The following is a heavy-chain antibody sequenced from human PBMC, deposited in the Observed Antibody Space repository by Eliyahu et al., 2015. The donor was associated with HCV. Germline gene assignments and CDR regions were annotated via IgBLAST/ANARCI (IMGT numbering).Heavy chain of an antibody. Sequence: EVQLLESGGGLVQPGGSLRLSCAASGFTFSSYAMSWVRQAPGKGLEWVSVIYSGGSSTYYADSVKGRFTISRDNSKNTLYLQMNSLRAEDTAVYYCAKQTLNYWTGIDYWGQGTLVTVSS. CDR2: IYSGGSST. CDR1: GFTFSSYA. J-gene: IGHJ4*02. V-gene: IGHV3-23*03. CDR3: AKQTLNYWTGIDY. D-gene: IGHD3/OR15-3a*01.